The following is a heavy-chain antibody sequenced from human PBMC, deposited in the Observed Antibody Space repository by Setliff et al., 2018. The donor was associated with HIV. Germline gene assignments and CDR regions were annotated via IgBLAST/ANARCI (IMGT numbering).Heavy chain of an antibody. CDR3: ERGGQSSGYGIEY. Sequence: SETLSLTCTVSGGSISGQYWSWFRQPPGKNMEWIASIYSSGTTNYNPSLRSRVIISVDTPRNQFSLNLNSVTAADTAIYYCERGGQSSGYGIEYWGQGKLVTVSS. CDR1: GGSISGQY. J-gene: IGHJ4*02. D-gene: IGHD5-12*01. V-gene: IGHV4-59*08. CDR2: IYSSGTT.